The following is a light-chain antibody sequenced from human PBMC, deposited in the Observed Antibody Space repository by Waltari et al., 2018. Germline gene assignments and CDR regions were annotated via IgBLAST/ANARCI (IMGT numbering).Light chain of an antibody. Sequence: SYVVTQSPSVSVAPGEPARITCGGDNIGSKSVTWYQQRPGQAPVLVISYDSDRPSGIPERFSGSNSGNTATLTISWVEADDEADYYCLVWHSTTDHHGVFGGGTKLTVL. V-gene: IGLV3-21*04. CDR1: NIGSKS. J-gene: IGLJ2*01. CDR2: YDS. CDR3: LVWHSTTDHHGV.